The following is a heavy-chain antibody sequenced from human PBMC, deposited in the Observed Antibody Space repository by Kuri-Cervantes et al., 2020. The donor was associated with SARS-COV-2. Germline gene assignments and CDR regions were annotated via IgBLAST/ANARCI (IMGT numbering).Heavy chain of an antibody. Sequence: SETLSLTCAVYGGSFSGYYWSWIRQPPGKGLEWIGEINHSGSTKYYPSLKNRVTISADTSKNQFSLKLSNVTAADTAEYYCARGDSSGWKGNAFDIWGQGTMVTVSS. V-gene: IGHV4-34*01. CDR1: GGSFSGYY. CDR3: ARGDSSGWKGNAFDI. CDR2: INHSGST. J-gene: IGHJ3*02. D-gene: IGHD6-19*01.